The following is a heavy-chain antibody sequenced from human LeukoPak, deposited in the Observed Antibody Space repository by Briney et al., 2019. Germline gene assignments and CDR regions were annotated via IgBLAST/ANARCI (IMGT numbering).Heavy chain of an antibody. J-gene: IGHJ4*02. V-gene: IGHV3-21*01. CDR1: GFTSSRYS. CDR2: ISSSSSYI. CDR3: AKDPRRYSRTGGYFDY. D-gene: IGHD6-13*01. Sequence: PGGSLRLSCAASGFTSSRYSMNWVRQAPGKGLEWVSSISSSSSYIYYADSVKGRFTISRDNAKNSLYLQMNSLRAEDTAVYYCAKDPRRYSRTGGYFDYWGQGTLVTVSS.